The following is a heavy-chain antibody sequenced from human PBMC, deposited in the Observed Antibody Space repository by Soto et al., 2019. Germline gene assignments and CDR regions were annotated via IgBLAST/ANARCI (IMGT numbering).Heavy chain of an antibody. CDR1: GFTFSGSA. CDR3: TRQVDYYYYGMDV. J-gene: IGHJ6*02. D-gene: IGHD2-15*01. V-gene: IGHV3-73*01. Sequence: EVQLMESGGGLVQPGGSLKLSCAASGFTFSGSAMHWVRQASGKGLEWVGRIRSKANSYATAYAASVKGRFTISRDDSKNTAYLQMNSLKTEDTAVYYCTRQVDYYYYGMDVWGQGTTVTVSS. CDR2: IRSKANSYAT.